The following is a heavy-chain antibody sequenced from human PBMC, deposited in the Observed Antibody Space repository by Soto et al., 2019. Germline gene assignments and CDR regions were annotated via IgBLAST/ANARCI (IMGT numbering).Heavy chain of an antibody. Sequence: EVQLVESGGGLEQPGGSLRLSCAASGFTFSTYDIHWVRLAPGKGLEWVSTIGGAGDPSYAASVKGRFTISRENGKNSLYLQMNSLRDGGTAVYYCARSTTGRPMDVWGQGTTVTVS. CDR2: IGGAGDP. CDR3: ARSTTGRPMDV. D-gene: IGHD1-1*01. CDR1: GFTFSTYD. J-gene: IGHJ6*02. V-gene: IGHV3-13*05.